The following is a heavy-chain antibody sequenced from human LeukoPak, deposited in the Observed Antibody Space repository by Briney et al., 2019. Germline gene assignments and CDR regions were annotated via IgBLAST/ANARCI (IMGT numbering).Heavy chain of an antibody. CDR1: GFTFSSYA. CDR3: ARVAYYYDSSGYYQIDY. D-gene: IGHD3-22*01. J-gene: IGHJ4*02. V-gene: IGHV3-23*01. Sequence: PGGSLRLSCAASGFTFSSYAMSWVRQAPGKGLEWVSAIVSSGDTTYYADSVKGRFTISRDNAKSTLYLQMNSLRAEDTAVYYCARVAYYYDSSGYYQIDYWGQGTLVTVSS. CDR2: IVSSGDTT.